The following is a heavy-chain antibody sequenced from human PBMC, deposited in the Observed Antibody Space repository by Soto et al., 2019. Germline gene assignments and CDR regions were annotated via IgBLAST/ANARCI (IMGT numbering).Heavy chain of an antibody. CDR3: ARDHPWWNYVWYYYYGMDV. CDR1: GYSFTSYW. Sequence: GESLKISCKGSGYSFTSYWIGWVRQMPGKGLEWMGIIYPGDSDTRYSPSFQGQVTISADKSISTAYLQWSSLRSEDTAVYYCARDHPWWNYVWYYYYGMDVWGQGTTVTVSS. CDR2: IYPGDSDT. J-gene: IGHJ6*02. V-gene: IGHV5-51*01. D-gene: IGHD1-7*01.